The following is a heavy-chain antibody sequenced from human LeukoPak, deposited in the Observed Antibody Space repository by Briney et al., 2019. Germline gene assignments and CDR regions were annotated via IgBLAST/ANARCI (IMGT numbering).Heavy chain of an antibody. D-gene: IGHD3-22*01. CDR2: IIPILGIA. V-gene: IGHV1-69*04. CDR1: GGTFSSYA. J-gene: IGHJ4*02. CDR3: ARGVYYDSSGTYYFDY. Sequence: GSSVSVSCKASGGTFSSYAISWVRQAPGQGLEWMGGIIPILGIANYAQKFQGRVTITADKSTSTAYMELSSLRSEDTAVYYCARGVYYDSSGTYYFDYWGQGTLVTVSS.